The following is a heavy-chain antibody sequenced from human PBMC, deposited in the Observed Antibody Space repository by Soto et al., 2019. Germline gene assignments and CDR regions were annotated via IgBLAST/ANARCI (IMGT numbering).Heavy chain of an antibody. CDR2: INSDGSST. CDR3: ARVRGVVAAARNGGFEY. CDR1: GFTFSSYW. V-gene: IGHV3-74*01. Sequence: LRLSCAASGFTFSSYWMHWVRQAPVKGLVWVSRINSDGSSTSYADSVKGRFTISRDNAKNTLYLQMNSLRAEDTAVYYCARVRGVVAAARNGGFEYWGQGTLVTVSS. D-gene: IGHD6-13*01. J-gene: IGHJ4*02.